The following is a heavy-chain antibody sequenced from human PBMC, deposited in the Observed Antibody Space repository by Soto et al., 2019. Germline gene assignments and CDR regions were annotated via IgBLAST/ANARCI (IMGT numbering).Heavy chain of an antibody. Sequence: GGSLRLSCAASGFSFSIYAMHWVRQAPGKGLEWVAVISYDGSNKYYADSVKGRFTISRDNSGNTLFLEMYSLRAEDTAVYYCARRDYYGSGSLGRGMDVWGQGTTVTVSS. CDR3: ARRDYYGSGSLGRGMDV. V-gene: IGHV3-30*03. D-gene: IGHD3-10*01. CDR2: ISYDGSNK. J-gene: IGHJ6*02. CDR1: GFSFSIYA.